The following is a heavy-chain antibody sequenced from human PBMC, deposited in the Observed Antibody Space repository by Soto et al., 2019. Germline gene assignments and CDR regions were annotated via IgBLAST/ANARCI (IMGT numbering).Heavy chain of an antibody. CDR3: ARARGQQLERSWFDP. Sequence: ASVKVSCNASGYTFTGYYMHLVRQAPGQGLEWMGWINPNSGGTNYAQKFQGWVTMTRDTSISTAYMELSRLRSDDTAVYYCARARGQQLERSWFDPWGQGTLVTVSS. J-gene: IGHJ5*02. V-gene: IGHV1-2*04. CDR2: INPNSGGT. CDR1: GYTFTGYY. D-gene: IGHD6-13*01.